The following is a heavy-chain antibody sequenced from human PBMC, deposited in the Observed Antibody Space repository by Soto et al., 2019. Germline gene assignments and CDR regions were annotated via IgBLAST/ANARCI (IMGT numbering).Heavy chain of an antibody. Sequence: ASVKVSCKASGYTFTIYGISWVRQAPGQGLEWMGWISPYNGNTNYAQKLQGRVTMTTDTSTSTAYMELRSLRSDDTAVYYCAGEGYYDCSGYQYGMDVWGQGTTVNVSS. J-gene: IGHJ6*02. CDR3: AGEGYYDCSGYQYGMDV. V-gene: IGHV1-18*01. D-gene: IGHD3-22*01. CDR2: ISPYNGNT. CDR1: GYTFTIYG.